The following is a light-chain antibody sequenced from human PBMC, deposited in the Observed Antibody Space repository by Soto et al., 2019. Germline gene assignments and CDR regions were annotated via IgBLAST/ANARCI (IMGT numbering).Light chain of an antibody. CDR2: GNT. J-gene: IGLJ3*02. Sequence: QSVLTQPPSVSGAPGQRVTISCAGSSSNIGAGSDVHWYQHLPGTAPKLLIYGNTNRPSGVPDRFSGSKSGTSASLAITGIQAEDEADYYCQSFDISLIGWVFGGGTQLTVL. CDR1: SSNIGAGSD. V-gene: IGLV1-40*01. CDR3: QSFDISLIGWV.